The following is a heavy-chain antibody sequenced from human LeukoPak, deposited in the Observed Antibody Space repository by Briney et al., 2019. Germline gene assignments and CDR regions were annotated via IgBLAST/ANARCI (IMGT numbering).Heavy chain of an antibody. V-gene: IGHV1-24*01. Sequence: ASVKVSCKVSGYTLTDLSMHWVRQAPGKGLEWMGGVDSDDGERLYAQKFQGRVTMTEDAFIDTAYMELSGLRSDDTAVYFCATEVGSRYFEYWGQGALVTVS. D-gene: IGHD6-19*01. CDR3: ATEVGSRYFEY. CDR1: GYTLTDLS. CDR2: VDSDDGER. J-gene: IGHJ4*02.